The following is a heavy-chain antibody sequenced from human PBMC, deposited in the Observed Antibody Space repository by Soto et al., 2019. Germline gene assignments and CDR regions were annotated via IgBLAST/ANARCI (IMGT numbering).Heavy chain of an antibody. CDR1: GYTFTSYG. CDR3: ARDLWYYDILTGYYRAHFVY. D-gene: IGHD3-9*01. CDR2: ISAYNGNT. J-gene: IGHJ4*02. Sequence: QVQLVQSGAEVKKPGASVKVSCKASGYTFTSYGISWVRQAPGQGLEWMGWISAYNGNTNYAQKLQGRVTMTTDTSTGTAYMELRSLRSDDTAVYYCARDLWYYDILTGYYRAHFVYWGQGTLVTVSS. V-gene: IGHV1-18*01.